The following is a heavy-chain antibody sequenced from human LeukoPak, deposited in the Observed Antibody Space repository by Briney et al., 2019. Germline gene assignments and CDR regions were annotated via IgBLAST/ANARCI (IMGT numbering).Heavy chain of an antibody. D-gene: IGHD3-3*01. Sequence: GGSLRLSCAVSGFTFSTYSISWVRQAPGKGLEWVSAISGSGGSTYYADSVKGRFTISRDNSKNTLYLQMNSLRAEDTAVYYCAKDAEDYDFWSGYYPFDYWGQGTLVTVSS. CDR2: ISGSGGST. J-gene: IGHJ4*02. V-gene: IGHV3-23*01. CDR3: AKDAEDYDFWSGYYPFDY. CDR1: GFTFSTYS.